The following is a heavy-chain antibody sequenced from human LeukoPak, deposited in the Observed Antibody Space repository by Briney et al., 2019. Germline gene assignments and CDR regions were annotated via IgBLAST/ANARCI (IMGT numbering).Heavy chain of an antibody. CDR1: GGTFSSYA. J-gene: IGHJ4*02. Sequence: GASVKVSCKASGGTFSSYAISWVRQAPGQGLEWMGGIIPIFGTANYAQEFQGRVTITTDESTSTAYMELSSLRSEDTAVYYCASLPPRYSGSYIHFDYWGQGTLVTVSS. CDR2: IIPIFGTA. CDR3: ASLPPRYSGSYIHFDY. D-gene: IGHD1-26*01. V-gene: IGHV1-69*05.